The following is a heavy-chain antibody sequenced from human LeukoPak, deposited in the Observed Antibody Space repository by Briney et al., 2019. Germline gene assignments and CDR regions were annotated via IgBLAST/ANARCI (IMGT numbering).Heavy chain of an antibody. J-gene: IGHJ4*02. V-gene: IGHV3-64D*06. Sequence: GGSLRLSCSVYGFTFRTYVMHWVRQAPGKGVEYVSAISSNGDNTYYADSVKGRFTISRDNSKNTLYLQMSSLRADDTAVYYCVRGTGYWGQGTLVTVSS. CDR3: VRGTGY. CDR1: GFTFRTYV. CDR2: ISSNGDNT.